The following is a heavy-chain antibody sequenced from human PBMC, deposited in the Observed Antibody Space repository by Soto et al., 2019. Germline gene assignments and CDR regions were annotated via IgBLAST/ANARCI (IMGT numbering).Heavy chain of an antibody. D-gene: IGHD6-19*01. J-gene: IGHJ2*01. CDR3: ARGSVEQWLNWYFDL. CDR2: IWYDGKNK. Sequence: QVQLVESGGGVVQPGRSLRLSCAASGFTFRKYGMHWVRQAPSKGLEWVAVIWYDGKNKYYIDSVKGRFTISRDNSKNTVFLQMNSLRVEDTAVYYCARGSVEQWLNWYFDLWGRGTLVTVSS. CDR1: GFTFRKYG. V-gene: IGHV3-33*01.